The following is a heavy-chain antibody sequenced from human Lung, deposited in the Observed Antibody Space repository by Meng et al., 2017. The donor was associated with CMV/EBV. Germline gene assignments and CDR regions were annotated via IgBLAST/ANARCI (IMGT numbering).Heavy chain of an antibody. CDR2: ISWNGGSI. Sequence: GGSLRLXCAASGFTFDDYAMHWVRQAPGKGLEWVSGISWNGGSIGYADSVRGRFTISRDNAKNSLYLQMNSLRAEDTALYYCAKEWSGYYPPGYMYASGQGXTVTVSS. J-gene: IGHJ6*02. CDR1: GFTFDDYA. CDR3: AKEWSGYYPPGYMYA. V-gene: IGHV3-9*01. D-gene: IGHD3-3*01.